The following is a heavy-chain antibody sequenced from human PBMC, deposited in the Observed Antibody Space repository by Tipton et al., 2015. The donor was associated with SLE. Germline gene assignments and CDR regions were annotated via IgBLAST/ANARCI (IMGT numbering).Heavy chain of an antibody. CDR2: TYYRSVWYN. D-gene: IGHD1-26*01. Sequence: LSCAISGDSVSSNTVAWNWIRQSPSRGLEWLGRTYYRSVWYNDYAASVKSRITVNPDTAKNQFSLQLNSVTPEDTAVYYCSRGRNSGFDLWGQGTLVTVSS. V-gene: IGHV6-1*01. J-gene: IGHJ4*02. CDR3: SRGRNSGFDL. CDR1: GDSVSSNTVA.